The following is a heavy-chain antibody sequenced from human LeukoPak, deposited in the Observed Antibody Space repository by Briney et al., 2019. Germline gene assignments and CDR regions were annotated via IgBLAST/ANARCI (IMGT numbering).Heavy chain of an antibody. CDR2: IYYTGST. D-gene: IGHD6-13*01. V-gene: IGHV4-59*01. CDR3: ARMRQQPYYYYHYMDV. J-gene: IGHJ6*03. Sequence: PSETLSLTCTVSGGSISSYYWSWIRQPPGKGLEWIGYIYYTGSTNYNPSLKSLVAISVDTSKNQFSLNLSSVTAADTAVYYCARMRQQPYYYYHYMDVWGKGTTVTVSS. CDR1: GGSISSYY.